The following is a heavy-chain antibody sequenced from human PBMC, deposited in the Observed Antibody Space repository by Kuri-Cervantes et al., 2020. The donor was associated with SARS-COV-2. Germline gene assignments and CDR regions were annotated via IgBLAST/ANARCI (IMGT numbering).Heavy chain of an antibody. CDR2: TYYRSKWYN. D-gene: IGHD6-19*01. Sequence: SETLSLTCAISRDSVSSNSAAWNWIRQSPSRGLEWLGRTYYRSKWYNDYAVSVKSRITINPDTSKNQFSLQLNSVTPEDTAVYYCARDPTVAVHWYFDLWGRGTLVTVSS. J-gene: IGHJ2*01. V-gene: IGHV6-1*01. CDR3: ARDPTVAVHWYFDL. CDR1: RDSVSSNSAA.